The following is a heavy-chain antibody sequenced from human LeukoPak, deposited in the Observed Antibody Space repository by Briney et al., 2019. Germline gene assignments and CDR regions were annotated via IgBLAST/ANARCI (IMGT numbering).Heavy chain of an antibody. V-gene: IGHV4-34*01. CDR3: ARAKQVGQPGPVDY. CDR1: GGSFSGYY. D-gene: IGHD1/OR15-1a*01. CDR2: INHSGST. Sequence: SETLSLTCAVYGGSFSGYYWSWIGQPPGKGLEWIGEINHSGSTNYNPSLKSRVTISVDTSKNQFSLKLSSLTAADTAGYYCARAKQVGQPGPVDYWGQGTLVTVSS. J-gene: IGHJ4*02.